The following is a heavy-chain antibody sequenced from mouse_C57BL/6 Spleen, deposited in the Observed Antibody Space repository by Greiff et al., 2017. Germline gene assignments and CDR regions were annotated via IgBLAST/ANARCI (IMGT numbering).Heavy chain of an antibody. Sequence: EVMLVESGGGLVKPGGSLKLSCAASGFTFSSYAMSWVRQTPEKRLEWVATISDGGSYTYYPDNVKGRFTISRDNAKNNLYLQMSHLKSEDIAMYYCARDDGRTAYWGQGTLVTVSA. CDR3: ARDDGRTAY. CDR1: GFTFSSYA. D-gene: IGHD1-1*01. V-gene: IGHV5-4*01. CDR2: ISDGGSYT. J-gene: IGHJ3*01.